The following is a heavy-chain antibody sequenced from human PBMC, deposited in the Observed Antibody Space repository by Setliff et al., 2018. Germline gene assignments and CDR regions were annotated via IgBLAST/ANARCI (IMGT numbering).Heavy chain of an antibody. Sequence: HPGGSLRLSCAASGFTFSSYWMAWVRQAPGKGLEWVANINQDGSQKYYVDSVKGRFTISRDNAKNSLYLQVNSLRVEDTALYYCARDPTRKFDSWGQGTLGTVSP. CDR1: GFTFSSYW. J-gene: IGHJ4*02. CDR3: ARDPTRKFDS. V-gene: IGHV3-7*03. CDR2: INQDGSQK.